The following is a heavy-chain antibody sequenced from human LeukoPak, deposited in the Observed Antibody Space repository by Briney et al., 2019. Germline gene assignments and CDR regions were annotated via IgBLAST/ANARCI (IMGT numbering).Heavy chain of an antibody. Sequence: GGSLRLSCAASGFTFSSYEMNWVRQAPGKGLEWVLYISSSGSTIYYADSVKGRFTISRDNAKNSLYLQMNSLRAEDTAVYYCARTVPDHDAFDIWGQGTMVTVSS. CDR2: ISSSGSTI. V-gene: IGHV3-48*03. CDR1: GFTFSSYE. D-gene: IGHD4-11*01. CDR3: ARTVPDHDAFDI. J-gene: IGHJ3*02.